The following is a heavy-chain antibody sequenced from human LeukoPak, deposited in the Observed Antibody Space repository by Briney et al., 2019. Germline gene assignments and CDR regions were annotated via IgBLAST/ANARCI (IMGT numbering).Heavy chain of an antibody. CDR1: GGSISSGDYY. CDR3: ARWYYGSGSYEP. CDR2: IYYSGST. Sequence: SQTLSLTCTVSGGSISSGDYYWSGIRRPPGKGLEWIGYIYYSGSTYYNPSLKSRVTISVDTSKNQFSLKLSSVTAADTAVYYCARWYYGSGSYEPWGQGTLVTVSS. J-gene: IGHJ5*02. D-gene: IGHD3-10*01. V-gene: IGHV4-30-4*01.